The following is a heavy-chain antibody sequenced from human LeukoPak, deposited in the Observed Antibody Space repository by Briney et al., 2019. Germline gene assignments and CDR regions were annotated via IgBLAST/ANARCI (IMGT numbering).Heavy chain of an antibody. J-gene: IGHJ3*02. D-gene: IGHD2-15*01. CDR2: IRYDGSNK. CDR3: VRGGGSFDI. Sequence: GGSLRLSCAASGFTFSSYGMHWVRQAPGKGLEWVAFIRYDGSNKYYADSVKGRFSISRDNAKNSLYLQMDSLRAEDTAVYYCVRGGGSFDIWGQGTMVIVSS. V-gene: IGHV3-30*02. CDR1: GFTFSSYG.